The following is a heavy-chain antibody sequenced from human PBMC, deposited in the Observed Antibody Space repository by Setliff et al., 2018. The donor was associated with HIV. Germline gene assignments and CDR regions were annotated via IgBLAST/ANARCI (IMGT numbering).Heavy chain of an antibody. Sequence: ASVKVSCKASGYTFTSYDINWVRQATGQGLEWMGWMNPNSGNTGYAQKFQGRVTMTTDTSTSTAYMELRSLRSDDTAVYYCAREPGIAAAGNCWSSASLPPAGWFDPWGQGTLVTVSS. CDR1: GYTFTSYD. J-gene: IGHJ5*02. D-gene: IGHD6-13*01. CDR2: MNPNSGNT. V-gene: IGHV1-8*02. CDR3: AREPGIAAAGNCWSSASLPPAGWFDP.